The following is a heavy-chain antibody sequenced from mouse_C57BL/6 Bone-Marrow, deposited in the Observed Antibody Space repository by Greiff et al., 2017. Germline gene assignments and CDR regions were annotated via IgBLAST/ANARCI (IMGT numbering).Heavy chain of an antibody. CDR3: ARSSLFDV. CDR1: GYTFTSYW. Sequence: QVQLQQPGAELVKPGDSVKLSCKASGYTFTSYWMQWVKQRPGQGLEWIGEIDPSDSYTNYNQKFKGKATLTVDTSSSTAYMQLSSLTSEDSAVYYCARSSLFDVWGTGTTVTVSS. V-gene: IGHV1-50*01. CDR2: IDPSDSYT. J-gene: IGHJ1*03.